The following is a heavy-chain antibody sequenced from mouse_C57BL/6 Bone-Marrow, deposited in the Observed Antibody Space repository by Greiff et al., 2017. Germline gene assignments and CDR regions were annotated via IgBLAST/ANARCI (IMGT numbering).Heavy chain of an antibody. D-gene: IGHD2-4*01. CDR1: GFTFSDYY. CDR2: ISNGGGST. V-gene: IGHV5-12*01. CDR3: ARQYYDYDYAMDY. Sequence: EVKLEESGGGLVQPGGSLKLSCAASGFTFSDYYMYWVRQTPEKRLEWVAYISNGGGSTYYPDTVKGRFTISRDNAKNTLYLQMSRLKSEDTAMYYCARQYYDYDYAMDYWGQGTSVTVSS. J-gene: IGHJ4*01.